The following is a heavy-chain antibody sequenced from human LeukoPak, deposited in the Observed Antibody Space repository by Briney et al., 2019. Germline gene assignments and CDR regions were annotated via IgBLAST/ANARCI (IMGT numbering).Heavy chain of an antibody. CDR3: ARDDTGIAAAGGLY. Sequence: SQTLSLTCTVSGGSISSGSYYWSWIRQPAGKGLEWIGRIYTSGSTTYNPSLKSRVTMSIDTSKNQFSLKLSSVTAADTAVYYCARDDTGIAAAGGLYWGQGTLVTVSS. D-gene: IGHD6-13*01. J-gene: IGHJ4*02. V-gene: IGHV4-61*02. CDR1: GGSISSGSYY. CDR2: IYTSGST.